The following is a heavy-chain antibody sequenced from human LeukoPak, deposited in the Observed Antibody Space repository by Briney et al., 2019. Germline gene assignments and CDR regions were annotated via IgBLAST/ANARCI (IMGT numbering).Heavy chain of an antibody. V-gene: IGHV4-59*08. CDR1: GGSISSYY. Sequence: SETLSLTCTVSGGSISSYYWSWLRQLPGKGLEWIGYIYYSGSTNYNPSLKSRVTISVDTSKNQFSLKLSSVTAADTAVYYCARAHYDSPMDVWGQGTTVTVSS. CDR2: IYYSGST. CDR3: ARAHYDSPMDV. D-gene: IGHD3-22*01. J-gene: IGHJ6*02.